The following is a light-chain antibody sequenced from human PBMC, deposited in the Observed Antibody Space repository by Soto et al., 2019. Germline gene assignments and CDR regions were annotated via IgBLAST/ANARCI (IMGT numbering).Light chain of an antibody. CDR3: SSYTTSNTRQIV. V-gene: IGLV2-14*03. CDR2: DVS. CDR1: SSDVGGYNY. J-gene: IGLJ1*01. Sequence: SVVSRPASVSGSRGQSITISCTGTSSDVGGYNYVSWYQHHPGKAPKLMIFDVSNRPSGVSNRFSGSKSGNTASLTISGLQPEDEADYYCSSYTTSNTRQIVFGTGTKVTVL.